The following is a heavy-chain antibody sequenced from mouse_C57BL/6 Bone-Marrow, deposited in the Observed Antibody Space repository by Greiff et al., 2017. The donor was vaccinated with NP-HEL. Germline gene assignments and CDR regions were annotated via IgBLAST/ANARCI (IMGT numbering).Heavy chain of an antibody. CDR1: GYTFTSYW. V-gene: IGHV1-59*01. CDR3: ARSRLCPFAY. D-gene: IGHD3-2*02. CDR2: IDPSDSYT. J-gene: IGHJ3*01. Sequence: QVQLQQPGAELVRPGTSVKLSCKASGYTFTSYWLHWVKQRPGQGLEWIGVIDPSDSYTNYTQKIKGKATLTVDTASSTAYMQLSSLTSEDSAFYYCARSRLCPFAYWGQGTLVTVSA.